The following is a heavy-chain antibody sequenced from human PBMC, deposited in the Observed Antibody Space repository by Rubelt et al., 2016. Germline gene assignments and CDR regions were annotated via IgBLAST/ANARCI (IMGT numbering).Heavy chain of an antibody. CDR2: IYYSGST. CDR3: ARGTSFYYYDSSGYYPFDY. V-gene: IGHV4-59*12. D-gene: IGHD3-22*01. Sequence: QVQLQESGPGLVKPSETLSLTCTVSGGSISSYYWSWIRQPPGKGLEWIGSIYYSGSTYYNPSLKIRVTISVDTSKNQFSLKLSSVTAADTAVYYCARGTSFYYYDSSGYYPFDYWGQGTLVTVSS. J-gene: IGHJ4*02. CDR1: GGSISSYY.